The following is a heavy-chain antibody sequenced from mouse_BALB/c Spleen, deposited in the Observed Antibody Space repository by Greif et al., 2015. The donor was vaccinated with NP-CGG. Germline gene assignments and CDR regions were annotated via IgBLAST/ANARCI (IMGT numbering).Heavy chain of an antibody. CDR3: ARDRAFYAMDY. CDR2: IWAGGST. Sequence: QVQLQQPGPGLVAPSQSLSITCTVSGFSLTSYGVHWVRQPPGKGLEWLGVIWAGGSTNYNSALMSRLSISKDNSKSXVFLKMNSLQTDDTAMYYCARDRAFYAMDYWGQGTSVTVSS. D-gene: IGHD3-1*01. V-gene: IGHV2-9*02. CDR1: GFSLTSYG. J-gene: IGHJ4*01.